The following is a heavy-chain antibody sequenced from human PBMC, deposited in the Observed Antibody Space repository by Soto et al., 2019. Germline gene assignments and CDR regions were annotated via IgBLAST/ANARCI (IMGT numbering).Heavy chain of an antibody. J-gene: IGHJ3*02. CDR1: GFTVSSNY. CDR3: ARRFPVDGWYVAFAI. V-gene: IGHV3-66*01. Sequence: EVQLVESGGGLVQPGGSLRLSCAASGFTVSSNYMSWVRQAPGKGLEWVSVIYSGGSTYYADSVKGRFTISRDNSKTPLYLQMNSLRSEDTAVYYCARRFPVDGWYVAFAIWGQGTMVPVSS. CDR2: IYSGGST. D-gene: IGHD6-19*01.